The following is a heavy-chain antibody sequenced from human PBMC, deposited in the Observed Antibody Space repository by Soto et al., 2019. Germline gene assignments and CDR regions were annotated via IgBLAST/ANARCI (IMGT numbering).Heavy chain of an antibody. CDR3: ARRAASTYYDFWSGYIDAFDI. Sequence: GESLKISCKGSGYSFTSYWIGWVRQMPGKGLEWMGIIYPGDSDTRYSPSFQGQVTISADKSIGTAYLQWSSLKASDTAMYYCARRAASTYYDFWSGYIDAFDIWGQGTMVTVSS. D-gene: IGHD3-3*01. J-gene: IGHJ3*02. V-gene: IGHV5-51*01. CDR1: GYSFTSYW. CDR2: IYPGDSDT.